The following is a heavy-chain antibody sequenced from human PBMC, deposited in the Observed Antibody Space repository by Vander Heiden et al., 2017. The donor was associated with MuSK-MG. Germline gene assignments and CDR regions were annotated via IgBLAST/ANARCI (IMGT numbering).Heavy chain of an antibody. CDR3: TTDYFGSGSP. Sequence: EVQLVESGGGLVKPGGSLRLSCVASGITLTNAYMSWVRQAPGKGLEWVGRLKSKADGGTTDYAAPVKGRFTISRNDSRSTLYLQMTNLKTDDTAVYYCTTDYFGSGSPGGTGTTVTVSS. J-gene: IGHJ6*04. CDR1: GITLTNAY. CDR2: LKSKADGGTT. V-gene: IGHV3-15*01. D-gene: IGHD3-10*01.